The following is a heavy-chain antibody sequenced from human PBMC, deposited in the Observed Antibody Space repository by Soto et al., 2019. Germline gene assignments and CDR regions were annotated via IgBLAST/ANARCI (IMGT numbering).Heavy chain of an antibody. J-gene: IGHJ4*02. CDR2: IYSGTT. CDR1: GYSISRRNW. Sequence: SGTLALTCAVSGYSISRRNWWGWIRQPPGKGLEWIGYIYSGTTYYNPSLKSRVTMSVDTSKNQFSLKLTSVTAVDTAVYYCARREIQGPIDYWGQGTLVTVS. CDR3: ARREIQGPIDY. V-gene: IGHV4-28*01. D-gene: IGHD1-26*01.